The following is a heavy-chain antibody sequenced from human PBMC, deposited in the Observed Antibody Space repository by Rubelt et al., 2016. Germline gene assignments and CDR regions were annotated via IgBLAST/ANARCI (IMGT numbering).Heavy chain of an antibody. V-gene: IGHV3-21*01. Sequence: EVQLVESGGDLVQPGGSLRLSCAASGFTFSSYSMNWVRQAPGKGLEWVSSISSSSSYIYYADSVKGRLTISRDNAKNSLYLQMNSVRAEYTAVDYCAREDKNYYDSSGYPNYWGQGTLVTGSS. J-gene: IGHJ4*02. CDR2: ISSSSSYI. CDR1: GFTFSSYS. CDR3: AREDKNYYDSSGYPNY. D-gene: IGHD3-22*01.